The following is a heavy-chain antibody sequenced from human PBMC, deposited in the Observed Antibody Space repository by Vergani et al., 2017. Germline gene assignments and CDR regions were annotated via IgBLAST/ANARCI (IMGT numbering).Heavy chain of an antibody. CDR1: GFTFTSSA. V-gene: IGHV1-58*02. J-gene: IGHJ4*02. CDR3: ARSPSGSYYILDY. CDR2: IVVGSGNT. D-gene: IGHD1-26*01. Sequence: QMQLVQSGPEVKKPGTSVKVSCKASGFTFTSSAMQWVRQARGQRLEWIGWIVVGSGNTNYAQKFQERVTITRDMSTSTAYMELNSLRAEDTAVYYCARSPSGSYYILDYWGQGTLVTVSS.